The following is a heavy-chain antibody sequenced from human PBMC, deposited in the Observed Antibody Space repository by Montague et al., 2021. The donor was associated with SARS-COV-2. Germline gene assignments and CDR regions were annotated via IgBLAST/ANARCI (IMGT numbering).Heavy chain of an antibody. D-gene: IGHD3-22*01. J-gene: IGHJ2*01. CDR1: GGSIRSSDNY. CDR2: IYYSGST. CDR3: ARSPEPMIILIITSLNWYFDL. Sequence: TLSLTCTVSGGSIRSSDNYWSWIRQHPGKGLEWIEYIYYSGSTYYNPSLKSRVTISVDTSKNQFSLKMSSVTAADTAVYYCARSPEPMIILIITSLNWYFDLWGRGTLVTVSS. V-gene: IGHV4-31*03.